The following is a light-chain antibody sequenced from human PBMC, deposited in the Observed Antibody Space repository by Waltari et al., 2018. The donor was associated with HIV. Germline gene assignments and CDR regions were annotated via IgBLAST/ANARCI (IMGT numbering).Light chain of an antibody. V-gene: IGLV2-11*01. J-gene: IGLJ1*01. CDR2: DVT. CDR1: SSDVGGYNY. CDR3: CSYAGRYTYV. Sequence: QSVTISCTGTSSDVGGYNYVSWYQHHPGKAPKFMIYDVTKRPSGVPDRFSGSKSGNTASLTISGLQAEDEADYYCCSYAGRYTYVFGTGTKVTVL.